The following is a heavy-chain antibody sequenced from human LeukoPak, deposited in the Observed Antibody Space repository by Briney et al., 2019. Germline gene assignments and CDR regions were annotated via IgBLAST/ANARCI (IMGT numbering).Heavy chain of an antibody. CDR2: IKQDGSEE. D-gene: IGHD5-18*01. Sequence: GGSLRLSCAASGFTFSSYWMTWVRQAPGKGLEWVANIKQDGSEEYYVDSVKGRFTISRDNAKNSLFLQMNSLRAEGTAVYYCARDSPERGYSYGPLDNYFDYWGQGTLVTVSS. V-gene: IGHV3-7*01. CDR1: GFTFSSYW. CDR3: ARDSPERGYSYGPLDNYFDY. J-gene: IGHJ4*02.